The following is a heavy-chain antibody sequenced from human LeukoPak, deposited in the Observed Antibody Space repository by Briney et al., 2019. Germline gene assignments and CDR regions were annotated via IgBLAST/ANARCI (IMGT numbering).Heavy chain of an antibody. J-gene: IGHJ5*02. CDR1: GGSISSSSSY. D-gene: IGHD2-15*01. Sequence: SETLSLTCTVSGGSISSSSSYWGWIRQPPGKGLEWIGSIYYSGSTYYNPSLKSRVTISVDTSKNQFSLKLSSVTAADTAVYYCARLYTAGVVVTWGQGTLVTVSS. CDR3: ARLYTAGVVVT. CDR2: IYYSGST. V-gene: IGHV4-39*01.